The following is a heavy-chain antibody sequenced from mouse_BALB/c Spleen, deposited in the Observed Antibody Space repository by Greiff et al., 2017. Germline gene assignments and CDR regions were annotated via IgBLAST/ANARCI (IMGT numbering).Heavy chain of an antibody. Sequence: EVQRVESGGGLVQPGGSLRLSCATSGFTFTDYYMSWVRQPPGKALEWLGFIRNKANGYTTEYSASVKGRFTISRDNSQSILYLQMNTLRAEDSATYYCARGAYYGNYFDYWGQGTTLTVSS. CDR3: ARGAYYGNYFDY. D-gene: IGHD2-10*01. V-gene: IGHV7-3*02. J-gene: IGHJ2*01. CDR2: IRNKANGYTT. CDR1: GFTFTDYY.